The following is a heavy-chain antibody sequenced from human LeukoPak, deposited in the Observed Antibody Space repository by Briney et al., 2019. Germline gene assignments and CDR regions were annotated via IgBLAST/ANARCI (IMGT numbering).Heavy chain of an antibody. CDR1: GGSISSGGYY. D-gene: IGHD3-10*01. CDR3: VASYGSGSLDY. CDR2: IYYSGST. V-gene: IGHV4-31*03. J-gene: IGHJ4*02. Sequence: SETLSLTCTVSGGSISSGGYYWSWIRQHPGTGLEWIGYIYYSGSTYYNPSLKSRVTISVDTSKNQFSLKLSSVTAADTAVYYCVASYGSGSLDYWGQGTLVTVSS.